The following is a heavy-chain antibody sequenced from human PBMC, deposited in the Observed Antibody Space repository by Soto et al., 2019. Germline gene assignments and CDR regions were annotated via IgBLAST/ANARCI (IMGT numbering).Heavy chain of an antibody. D-gene: IGHD6-13*01. Sequence: QVQLVQSGAEVKKPGSSVKVSCKASGGTFSSYAISWVRQAPGQGLEWMGGIIPIFGTANYAQKFQGRVTITADETTSTAYMELSSLRSEDTAGYYCARKGGAAAGTEYYYGMDGWGQGTTVTVSS. V-gene: IGHV1-69*01. CDR1: GGTFSSYA. J-gene: IGHJ6*02. CDR2: IIPIFGTA. CDR3: ARKGGAAAGTEYYYGMDG.